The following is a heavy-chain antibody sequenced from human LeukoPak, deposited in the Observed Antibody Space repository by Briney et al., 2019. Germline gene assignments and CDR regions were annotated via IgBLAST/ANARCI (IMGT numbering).Heavy chain of an antibody. Sequence: GGSLRLSCAASGFTFSSYAMNWVRQAPGKGLEWVSSISSSGSYIYYADSVKGRFTISRDNTKNSLFLQMNSLRAEDTAIYYCARAGAFSLKSWFDPWGQGTLVTVSS. CDR2: ISSSGSYI. CDR3: ARAGAFSLKSWFDP. V-gene: IGHV3-21*01. J-gene: IGHJ5*02. CDR1: GFTFSSYA. D-gene: IGHD3-10*01.